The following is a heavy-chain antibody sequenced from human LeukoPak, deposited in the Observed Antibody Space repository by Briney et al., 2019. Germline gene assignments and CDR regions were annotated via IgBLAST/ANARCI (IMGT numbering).Heavy chain of an antibody. J-gene: IGHJ6*02. CDR2: IYSGGST. D-gene: IGHD3-16*01. CDR1: GFTVSSNY. Sequence: PGGSLRLSCAASGFTVSSNYMSWVRQAPGKGLEWVSVIYSGGSTYYADSVKGRFTISRDNAKNTLYLQMNSLRAEDTAVYYCARDLGPHYYYYGMDVWGQGTTVTVSS. V-gene: IGHV3-66*01. CDR3: ARDLGPHYYYYGMDV.